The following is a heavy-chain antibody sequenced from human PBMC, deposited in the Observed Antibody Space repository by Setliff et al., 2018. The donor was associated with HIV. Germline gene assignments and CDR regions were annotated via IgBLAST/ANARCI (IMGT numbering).Heavy chain of an antibody. CDR2: ISAYNGNT. CDR1: GYTFTSYG. CDR3: ARRRGPMVRGVDPAPSFFFDY. V-gene: IGHV1-18*01. Sequence: GASVKVSCKASGYTFTSYGISWVRQAPGQGLEWMGWISAYNGNTNYAQKLQGRVTMTTDTSTSTAYMELRSLRSDDTGLYFCARRRGPMVRGVDPAPSFFFDYWGQGTPVTVSS. D-gene: IGHD3-10*01. J-gene: IGHJ4*02.